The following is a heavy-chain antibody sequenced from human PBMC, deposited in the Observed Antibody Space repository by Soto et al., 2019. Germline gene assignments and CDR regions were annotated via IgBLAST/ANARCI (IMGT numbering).Heavy chain of an antibody. CDR1: GFTFSIYA. D-gene: IGHD3-22*01. Sequence: EVQLLESGGGLVHPGGSLRLSCAASGFTFSIYAMSWVRQAPGKGLEWVSTIGGSGGGTSYADFVRGRFTISRDNSRNTLYLQMNSLRAEDTAVYYCAKDAPGSGLLSDYWGRGTLVTVSS. V-gene: IGHV3-23*01. CDR2: IGGSGGGT. CDR3: AKDAPGSGLLSDY. J-gene: IGHJ4*02.